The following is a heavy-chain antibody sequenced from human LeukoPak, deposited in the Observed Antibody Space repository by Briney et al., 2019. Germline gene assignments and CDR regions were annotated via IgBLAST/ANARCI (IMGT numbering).Heavy chain of an antibody. V-gene: IGHV3-74*01. CDR1: EFTFSAYW. CDR3: ARENLAAAADY. D-gene: IGHD6-25*01. CDR2: IRGDGSMI. J-gene: IGHJ4*02. Sequence: GGSLRLSCAASEFTFSAYWMHWVRQAPGKGLVWVSRIRGDGSMINYADSVKGRFTISRDNAKNTLYLQMNSLRLEDTAVYYSARENLAAAADYWGQGTVVTVSS.